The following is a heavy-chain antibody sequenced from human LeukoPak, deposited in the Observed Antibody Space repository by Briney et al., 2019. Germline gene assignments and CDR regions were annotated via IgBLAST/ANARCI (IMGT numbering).Heavy chain of an antibody. CDR1: GYTFTSYD. D-gene: IGHD3-9*01. V-gene: IGHV1-8*01. CDR3: AAGLWDYDILTGYSISLGGWFDP. CDR2: MNPNGGNT. J-gene: IGHJ5*02. Sequence: ASVKVSCKASGYTFTSYDINWVRQATGQGLEWMGWMNPNGGNTGYAQKFQGRVTMTRNTSISTAYMELSSLRSEDTAVYYCAAGLWDYDILTGYSISLGGWFDPWGQGTLVTVSS.